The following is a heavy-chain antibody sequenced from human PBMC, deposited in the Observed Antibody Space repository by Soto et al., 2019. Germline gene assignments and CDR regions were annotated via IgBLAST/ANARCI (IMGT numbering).Heavy chain of an antibody. Sequence: QVQLVQSGAEVKRPGSSVKVSCKASGDTFAFYSINWVRQAPGLGLEWMGRINPILSMSNYAQRFQGRVTMTAEKSTSTAYMVLNSLRSEDTAMYYCATSYGSGYRAFDYWGREPWSPSP. CDR1: GDTFAFYS. CDR2: INPILSMS. D-gene: IGHD3-10*01. J-gene: IGHJ4*02. V-gene: IGHV1-69*02. CDR3: ATSYGSGYRAFDY.